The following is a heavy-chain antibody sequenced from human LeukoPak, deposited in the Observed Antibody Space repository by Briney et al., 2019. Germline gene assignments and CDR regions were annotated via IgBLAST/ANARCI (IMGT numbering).Heavy chain of an antibody. D-gene: IGHD3-10*01. CDR2: VNHSGST. J-gene: IGHJ4*02. CDR1: GGSISSNSYY. Sequence: SETLSLTCTVSGGSISSNSYYWGWIRQPPGKGLEWIGEVNHSGSTNYNPSLKSRVTISVDTSKNQFSLKLSSVTAADTAVYYCARLGYYYGSGSYLVDYWGQGTLVTVSS. V-gene: IGHV4-39*07. CDR3: ARLGYYYGSGSYLVDY.